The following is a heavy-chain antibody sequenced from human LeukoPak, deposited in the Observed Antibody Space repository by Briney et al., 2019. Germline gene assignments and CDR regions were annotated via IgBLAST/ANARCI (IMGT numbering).Heavy chain of an antibody. V-gene: IGHV4-59*08. CDR3: ARHRRRNTYSSRPNWFDP. Sequence: SETLSLTCTVSGGSISSYYWSWIRQPPGKGLEWIGYIYYSGSTNYNPSLKSRVTISVDTSKNQFSLKLSSVTAADTAVYYCARHRRRNTYSSRPNWFDPWGQGTLVTVSS. CDR1: GGSISSYY. D-gene: IGHD6-13*01. CDR2: IYYSGST. J-gene: IGHJ5*02.